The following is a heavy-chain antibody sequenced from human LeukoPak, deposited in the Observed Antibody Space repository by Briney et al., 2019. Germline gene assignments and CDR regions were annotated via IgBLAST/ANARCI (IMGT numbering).Heavy chain of an antibody. J-gene: IGHJ6*03. CDR3: ARDHYYGSGSYSDSYYYYMDV. V-gene: IGHV4-59*01. Sequence: ASETLSLTCTVSGGSISSYYWSWIRQPPGKGLEWIGYIYYSGSTNYNPSLKSRVTISVDTSKNQFSLKLSSVTAADTAVYYCARDHYYGSGSYSDSYYYYMDVWGKGTTVTISS. CDR2: IYYSGST. CDR1: GGSISSYY. D-gene: IGHD3-10*01.